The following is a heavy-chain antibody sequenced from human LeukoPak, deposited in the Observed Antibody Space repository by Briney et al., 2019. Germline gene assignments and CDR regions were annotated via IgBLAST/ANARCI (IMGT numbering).Heavy chain of an antibody. CDR2: INPSSGGT. V-gene: IGHV1-2*02. D-gene: IGHD3-3*01. CDR1: GYTFTSYG. J-gene: IGHJ3*02. Sequence: GASVKVSCKASGYTFTSYGISWVRQAPGQGLEWMGWINPSSGGTNYAQKFQGRVTMTRDTSISTAYMELSRLRSDDTAVYYCARPLRSGTDAFDIWGQGTMVTVSS. CDR3: ARPLRSGTDAFDI.